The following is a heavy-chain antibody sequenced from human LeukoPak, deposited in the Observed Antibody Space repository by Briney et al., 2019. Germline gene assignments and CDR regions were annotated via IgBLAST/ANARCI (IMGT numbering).Heavy chain of an antibody. D-gene: IGHD6-19*01. V-gene: IGHV1-69*04. CDR3: ARASSGWLNWFDP. CDR2: IIPILGIA. CDR1: GGTFSSYA. Sequence: ASVKVFCKASGGTFSSYAISWVRQAPGQGLEWMGRIIPILGIANYAQKFQGRVTITADKSTSTAYMELSSLRSEDTAVYYCARASSGWLNWFDPWGQGTLVTVSS. J-gene: IGHJ5*02.